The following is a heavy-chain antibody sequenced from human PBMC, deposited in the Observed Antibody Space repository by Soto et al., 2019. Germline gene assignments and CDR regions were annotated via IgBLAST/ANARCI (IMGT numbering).Heavy chain of an antibody. CDR3: ARGGSSMVRGVIDYYYYGMDV. J-gene: IGHJ6*02. CDR2: IYYSGST. Sequence: SETLSLTCTVSGGSISSYYWSWIRQPPGKGLEWIGYIYYSGSTNYNPSLKSRVTISVDTSKNQFSLKLSSVTAADTAVYYCARGGSSMVRGVIDYYYYGMDVWGQGTTVTVSS. CDR1: GGSISSYY. D-gene: IGHD3-10*01. V-gene: IGHV4-59*01.